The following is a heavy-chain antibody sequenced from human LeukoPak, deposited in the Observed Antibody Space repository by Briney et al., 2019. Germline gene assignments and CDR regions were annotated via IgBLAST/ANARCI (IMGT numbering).Heavy chain of an antibody. J-gene: IGHJ4*02. D-gene: IGHD1-1*01. CDR2: IKPDGTEK. Sequence: GGALRLSCAASGFAFSNYWMTWVRQAPGKGLQWVANIKPDGTEKNYVDSVKGRFTISRDNAKNSVYLQLNSLRVDDTALYYCARTPLTQLEPDYFDSWGQGTLASVS. CDR1: GFAFSNYW. V-gene: IGHV3-7*01. CDR3: ARTPLTQLEPDYFDS.